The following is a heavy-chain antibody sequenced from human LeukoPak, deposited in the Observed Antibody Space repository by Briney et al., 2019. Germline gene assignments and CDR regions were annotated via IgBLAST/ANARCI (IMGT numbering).Heavy chain of an antibody. D-gene: IGHD6-13*01. CDR2: MNPNSGNA. V-gene: IGHV1-8*01. CDR3: ARRIATGGTRIGY. Sequence: ASVKVSCKASGYTFTSYDINWGRQATGQGLEWMGWMNPNSGNAGYAQKFHGRVTVTMNSSISTAYMELSSLRSEDTAVYYCARRIATGGTRIGYWGEGALGTVSS. J-gene: IGHJ4*02. CDR1: GYTFTSYD.